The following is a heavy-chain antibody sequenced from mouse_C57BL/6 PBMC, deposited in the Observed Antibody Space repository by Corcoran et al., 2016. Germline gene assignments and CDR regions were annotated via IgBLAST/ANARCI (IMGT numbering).Heavy chain of an antibody. V-gene: IGHV1-26*01. CDR3: AREGDSSGYSFAY. Sequence: EVQLQQSGPELVKPGASVKISCKASGYTFTDYYMNWVKQSHGKSLEWIGDINPNNGGTSYNQKFKGKATLTVDKSSSTAYMELRSLTSEDSAVYYCAREGDSSGYSFAYWGQGTLVTVSA. D-gene: IGHD3-2*02. CDR2: INPNNGGT. J-gene: IGHJ3*01. CDR1: GYTFTDYY.